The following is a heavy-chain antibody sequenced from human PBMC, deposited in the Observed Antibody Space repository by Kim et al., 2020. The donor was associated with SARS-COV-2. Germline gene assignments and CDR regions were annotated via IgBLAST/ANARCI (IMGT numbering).Heavy chain of an antibody. V-gene: IGHV3-48*03. J-gene: IGHJ6*02. CDR3: ARGPLDWAKSNYYYYGMDV. Sequence: GGSLRLSCAASGFTFSSYEMNWVRQAPGKGLEWVSYISSSGSTIYYADSVKGRFTISRDNAKNSLYLQMNSLRAEDTAVYYCARGPLDWAKSNYYYYGMDVWGQGTTVTVSS. CDR2: ISSSGSTI. D-gene: IGHD2-21*01. CDR1: GFTFSSYE.